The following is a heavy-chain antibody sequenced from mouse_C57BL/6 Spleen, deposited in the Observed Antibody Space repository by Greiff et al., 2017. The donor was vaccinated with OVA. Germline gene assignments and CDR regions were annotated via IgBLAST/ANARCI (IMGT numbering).Heavy chain of an antibody. CDR3: AFPPLWLRRGDWYFDV. CDR2: IDPEDGET. CDR1: GFTITDYY. V-gene: IGHV14-2*01. D-gene: IGHD2-2*01. Sequence: VQLQQSGAELVKPGASVKLSCTASGFTITDYYMHWVKQRTEQGLEWIGRIDPEDGETKYAPKFQGKATITADTSSNTAYLQLNSLTSRDTAVDYCAFPPLWLRRGDWYFDVWGTGTTVTVSS. J-gene: IGHJ1*03.